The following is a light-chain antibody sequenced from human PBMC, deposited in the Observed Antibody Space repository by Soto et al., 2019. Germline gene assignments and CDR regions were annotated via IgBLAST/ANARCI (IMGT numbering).Light chain of an antibody. Sequence: DIQMTQSPSSLSASVGDRVTITCRASQSVSSHLNWYQQKPGKAPKLLIYAASSLQSGVPSRFSGSGSGTDFTLTISSLQPEDFATYSCQHSPSTPLTFGGGTKVDI. CDR3: QHSPSTPLT. V-gene: IGKV1-39*01. CDR2: AAS. J-gene: IGKJ4*01. CDR1: QSVSSH.